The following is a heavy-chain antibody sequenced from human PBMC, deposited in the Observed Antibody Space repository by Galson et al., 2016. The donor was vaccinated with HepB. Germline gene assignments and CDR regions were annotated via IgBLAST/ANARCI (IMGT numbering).Heavy chain of an antibody. D-gene: IGHD2-8*01. CDR1: GYSFTSYW. J-gene: IGHJ6*02. CDR2: IDPSDSYT. Sequence: GAEVKKPGESLRISCKGSGYSFTSYWISWVRQMPGKGLEWMGRIDPSDSYTNYSPSFQGHATISADKSMTTAYLQWSSLKASDTPIYYCARQGCSDGICYHYTYFVMDVWGQGSTVTVSS. V-gene: IGHV5-10-1*01. CDR3: ARQGCSDGICYHYTYFVMDV.